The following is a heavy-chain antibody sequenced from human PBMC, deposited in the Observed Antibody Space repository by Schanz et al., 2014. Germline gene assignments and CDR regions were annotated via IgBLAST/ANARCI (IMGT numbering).Heavy chain of an antibody. CDR2: IYHSGST. V-gene: IGHV4-39*07. J-gene: IGHJ4*02. D-gene: IGHD2-2*01. Sequence: QLQLQESGPGLVKPSETLSLTCTVSGGSISSSSYFWGWIRQPPGKGLEWIGSIYHSGSTYNNPSLKSRVTMSVDTSKNQFSLNLSSVTAADTAVYYCARGRVVPAAPEFDYWGQGILVTVSS. CDR3: ARGRVVPAAPEFDY. CDR1: GGSISSSSYF.